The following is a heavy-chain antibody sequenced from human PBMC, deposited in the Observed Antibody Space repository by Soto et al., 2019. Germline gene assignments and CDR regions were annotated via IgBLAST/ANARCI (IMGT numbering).Heavy chain of an antibody. CDR3: ARGRYGDY. Sequence: QVHLVQSGAEVKKPGASVKVSCKGSGYAFTTYGITWERQAPGQGLEWMGWISAHHGNTNYAQKLQGRVTVTRDTSTSTAYMELRSLRSDDTAVYYCARGRYGDYWGQGALVTVSS. CDR2: ISAHHGNT. CDR1: GYAFTTYG. V-gene: IGHV1-18*01. J-gene: IGHJ4*02. D-gene: IGHD1-1*01.